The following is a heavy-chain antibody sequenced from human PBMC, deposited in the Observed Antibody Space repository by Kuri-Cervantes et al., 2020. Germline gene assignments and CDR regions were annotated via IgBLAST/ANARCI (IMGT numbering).Heavy chain of an antibody. Sequence: GSLRLSCTVSGGSISSSGYYWSWIRQPPGKGLEWIGEINHSGSTNYNPSLKSRVTISVDTSKNQFSLKLSSVTAADTAVYYCARELGGGSFGIWGQGALVTVSS. CDR1: GGSISSSGYY. D-gene: IGHD2-15*01. CDR2: INHSGST. CDR3: ARELGGGSFGI. J-gene: IGHJ4*02. V-gene: IGHV4-39*07.